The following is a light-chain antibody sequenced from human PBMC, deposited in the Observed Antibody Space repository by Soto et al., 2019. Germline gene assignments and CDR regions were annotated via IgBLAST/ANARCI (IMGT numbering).Light chain of an antibody. CDR2: GAS. V-gene: IGKV3-15*01. CDR1: QSVSID. Sequence: EIVLTQSPDTLSVSPGERATLSCRASQSVSIDLAWYQQTPGQAPRLLIYGASTRATGVPPTFSGSASGTEFTLTISSLQSEDFTVYYCQQRSNWPWTFGQGTKVDIK. CDR3: QQRSNWPWT. J-gene: IGKJ1*01.